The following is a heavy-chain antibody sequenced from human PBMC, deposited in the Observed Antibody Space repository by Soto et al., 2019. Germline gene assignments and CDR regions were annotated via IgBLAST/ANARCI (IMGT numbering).Heavy chain of an antibody. Sequence: QVQLQESGPDLVKPSQTLSLTCTVSGGSISTGDYYWSWFRQPPGKVLEWIGYIYSSGSTYYNPSLKSRVTTSVDTPKTQFSLKLSSVSAADTAVYYCGRVLDGGGAGGAFDSWGQGTMVTVSP. CDR1: GGSISTGDYY. V-gene: IGHV4-30-4*01. CDR2: IYSSGST. CDR3: GRVLDGGGAGGAFDS. D-gene: IGHD1-26*01. J-gene: IGHJ3*02.